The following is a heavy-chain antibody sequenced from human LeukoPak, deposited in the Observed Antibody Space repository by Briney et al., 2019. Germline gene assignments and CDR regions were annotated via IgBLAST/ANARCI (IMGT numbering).Heavy chain of an antibody. CDR3: ARDYGSYFLPKYYYMDV. J-gene: IGHJ6*03. Sequence: GGSLRLSCAASGFTVSSNYMSWVRQAPGKGLEWVSVIYSGGSTYYADSVKGRFTISRDNSKNTLYLQMNSLRAEDTAVYYCARDYGSYFLPKYYYMDVWGKGTTVTVSS. CDR1: GFTVSSNY. V-gene: IGHV3-66*01. D-gene: IGHD1-26*01. CDR2: IYSGGST.